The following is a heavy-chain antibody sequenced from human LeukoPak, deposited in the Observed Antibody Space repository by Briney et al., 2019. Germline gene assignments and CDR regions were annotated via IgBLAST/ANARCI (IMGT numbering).Heavy chain of an antibody. D-gene: IGHD6-19*01. CDR2: LSGSFGRA. CDR3: AKDRGSVAVAGIDY. V-gene: IGHV3-23*01. Sequence: PGGSLRLSCAASGFTFSTYAMSWVRQAPGKGLEWVSVLSGSFGRAYYADSVKGRFTISGDNSKNTLYLQMNSLRAEDTALYYCAKDRGSVAVAGIDYWGQGTLVTVSS. J-gene: IGHJ4*02. CDR1: GFTFSTYA.